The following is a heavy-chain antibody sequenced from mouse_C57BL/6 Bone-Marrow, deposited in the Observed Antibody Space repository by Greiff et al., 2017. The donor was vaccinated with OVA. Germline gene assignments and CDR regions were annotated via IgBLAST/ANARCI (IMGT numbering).Heavy chain of an antibody. V-gene: IGHV14-1*01. CDR3: TFYYGSSYHYAMDY. D-gene: IGHD1-1*01. CDR1: GFNIKDYY. Sequence: VQLKESGAELVRPGASVKLSCTASGFNIKDYYMHWVKQRPEQGLEWIGRIDPEDGDTEYAPKFQGKATMTADTSSNTAYLQLSSLTSEDTAVYYCTFYYGSSYHYAMDYWGQGTSVTVSS. J-gene: IGHJ4*01. CDR2: IDPEDGDT.